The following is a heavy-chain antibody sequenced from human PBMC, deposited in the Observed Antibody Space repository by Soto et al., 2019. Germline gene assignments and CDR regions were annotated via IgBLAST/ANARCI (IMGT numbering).Heavy chain of an antibody. CDR1: NGSVSSGTYS. Sequence: SETLSLTCTVSNGSVSSGTYSWSWVRQPPGKGLEWIGYIYYSGTTYYTPSLKSRLTMSMDRANDHFSLNLTSVTAADTAVYFCARGHYYYGMDVWGKGITVTVSS. V-gene: IGHV4-30-2*01. J-gene: IGHJ6*04. CDR2: IYYSGTT. CDR3: ARGHYYYGMDV.